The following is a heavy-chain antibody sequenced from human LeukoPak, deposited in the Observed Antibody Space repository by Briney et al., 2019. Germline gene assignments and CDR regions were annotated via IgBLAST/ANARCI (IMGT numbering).Heavy chain of an antibody. CDR3: ARGSGITGTTGDY. Sequence: PSETLSLTCAVYGGSFSGYYWSWIRQPPGKGLEWTGEINHSGSTNYNPSLKSRVTISVDTSKNQFSLKLSSVTAADTAVYYCARGSGITGTTGDYWGQGTLVTVSS. CDR1: GGSFSGYY. D-gene: IGHD1-20*01. J-gene: IGHJ4*02. CDR2: INHSGST. V-gene: IGHV4-34*01.